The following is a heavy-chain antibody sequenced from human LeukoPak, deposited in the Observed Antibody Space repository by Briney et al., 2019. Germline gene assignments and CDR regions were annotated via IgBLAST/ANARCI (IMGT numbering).Heavy chain of an antibody. J-gene: IGHJ3*02. Sequence: SETLSLTCTVSSGFISTSNYYWGWVRQPPGKALEWIGNIFYSGNTYYSPSLKSRDTISLDTSRNQFSLKLNSVTAADTAVYYCAKSKGYGLIDIWGQGTMVTVSS. D-gene: IGHD2/OR15-2a*01. V-gene: IGHV4-39*07. CDR2: IFYSGNT. CDR3: AKSKGYGLIDI. CDR1: SGFISTSNYY.